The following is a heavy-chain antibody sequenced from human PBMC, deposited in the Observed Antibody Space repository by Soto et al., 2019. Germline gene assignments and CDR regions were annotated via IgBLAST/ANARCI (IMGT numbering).Heavy chain of an antibody. Sequence: PGGSLRLSCAASGFTFSSYCMSWVRQAPGKGLEWVSAISDSGGATYYRDSVRGRFTISRDNSKNTLFLQMNGLRAEDTAIYYCAKDNYFGSPYYFDYWGHGTLVTVSS. V-gene: IGHV3-23*01. J-gene: IGHJ4*01. CDR1: GFTFSSYC. CDR3: AKDNYFGSPYYFDY. D-gene: IGHD3-10*01. CDR2: ISDSGGAT.